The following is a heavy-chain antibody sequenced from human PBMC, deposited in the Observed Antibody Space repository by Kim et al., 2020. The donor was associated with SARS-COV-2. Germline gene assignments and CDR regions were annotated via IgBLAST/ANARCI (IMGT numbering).Heavy chain of an antibody. CDR3: ARGPRALTGYNWFDP. Sequence: ASVKVSCKASGYTFTSYYMHWVRQAPGQGLEWMGIINPSGGSTSYAQKFQGRVTMTRDTSTSTVYMELSSLRSEDTAVYYCARGPRALTGYNWFDPWGQGTLVTVSS. CDR1: GYTFTSYY. D-gene: IGHD3-9*01. CDR2: INPSGGST. V-gene: IGHV1-46*01. J-gene: IGHJ5*02.